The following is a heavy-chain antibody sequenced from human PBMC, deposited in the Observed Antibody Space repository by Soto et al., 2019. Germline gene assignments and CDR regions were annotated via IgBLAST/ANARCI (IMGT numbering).Heavy chain of an antibody. J-gene: IGHJ5*01. Sequence: QVQLLQSGAEMKQPGASVQVSCKTSGYAFSGYRLRWVRQRPGQGLERMGWISGYNGNTDYAQKFQGRHTMTTDTSTSTAYMELRRLRSYDPAVYYRARDLGPPNWFDSWGQGTMVTVSS. CDR3: ARDLGPPNWFDS. V-gene: IGHV1-18*01. CDR1: GYAFSGYR. CDR2: ISGYNGNT.